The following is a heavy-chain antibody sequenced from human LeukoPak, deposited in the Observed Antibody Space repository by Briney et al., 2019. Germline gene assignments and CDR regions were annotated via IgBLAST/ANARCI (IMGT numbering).Heavy chain of an antibody. V-gene: IGHV4-31*03. CDR3: ASLRTTTVSFDY. D-gene: IGHD4-17*01. Sequence: SETLSLTCTVSGGSISSGGYYWSWVRQHPGKGLEWIEYIYYSGSTYYNPSLKSRVTISVDTSKNQVSLKLSSVTAADTAVYYCASLRTTTVSFDYWGQGTLVTVSS. J-gene: IGHJ4*02. CDR2: IYYSGST. CDR1: GGSISSGGYY.